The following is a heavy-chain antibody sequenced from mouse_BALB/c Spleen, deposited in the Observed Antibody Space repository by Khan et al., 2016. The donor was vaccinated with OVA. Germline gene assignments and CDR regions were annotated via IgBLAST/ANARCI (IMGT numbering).Heavy chain of an antibody. J-gene: IGHJ2*01. CDR2: ISYSGST. V-gene: IGHV3-2*02. Sequence: EVKLLESGPGLVKPSQSLSLTCTVTGYSITSGYGWNLIRHFPGNQLEWMGYISYSGSTNYNPSLKSLISITRDTSKNQFFLQLNSETTEDTATYYCARTARIKYWGQGTTLTVSS. CDR1: GYSITSGYG. CDR3: ARTARIKY. D-gene: IGHD1-2*01.